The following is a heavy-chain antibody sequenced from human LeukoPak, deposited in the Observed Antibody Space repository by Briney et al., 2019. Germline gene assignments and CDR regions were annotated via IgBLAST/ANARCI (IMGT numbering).Heavy chain of an antibody. CDR1: GYTFTGYY. CDR3: ARSRIAVTKGGFFPNYYFDY. CDR2: INPNSGGT. D-gene: IGHD6-19*01. J-gene: IGHJ4*02. V-gene: IGHV1-2*02. Sequence: GASVKVSCKASGYTFTGYYMHWVRQAPGQGLEWMGWINPNSGGTNYAQKFQGRVTMTRDTSISTAYMELSRLRSDDTAVYYCARSRIAVTKGGFFPNYYFDYWGQGTLVTVSS.